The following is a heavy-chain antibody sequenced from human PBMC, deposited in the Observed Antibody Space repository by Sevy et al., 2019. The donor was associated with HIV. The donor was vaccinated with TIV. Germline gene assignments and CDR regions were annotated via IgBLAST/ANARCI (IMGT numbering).Heavy chain of an antibody. CDR2: IHHSGST. CDR1: GYSISSGSY. V-gene: IGHV4-38-2*02. Sequence: SETLSLTCTVSGYSISSGSYWGWIRQSPGKGLEWIASIHHSGSTYYNPSHKSRVTISVDTSKNQFSLTLNSVTAADTALYYCARGSITHLWPFDYWGQGTLVTVSS. J-gene: IGHJ4*02. CDR3: ARGSITHLWPFDY. D-gene: IGHD5-18*01.